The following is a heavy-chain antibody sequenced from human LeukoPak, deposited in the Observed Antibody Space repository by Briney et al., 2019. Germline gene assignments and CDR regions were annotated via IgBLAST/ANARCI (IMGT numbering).Heavy chain of an antibody. D-gene: IGHD3-10*01. J-gene: IGHJ6*03. V-gene: IGHV1-46*01. Sequence: ASVKVSCKASGYTFISHYLHWVRRAPGQGLEWMGIINPSGGSPSYAQKFQGRVTMTRDTSTSTVYMELSSLRSEDTAVYYCARDGTQGPYGRPKTYYYMDVWGKGTTVTVSS. CDR2: INPSGGSP. CDR3: ARDGTQGPYGRPKTYYYMDV. CDR1: GYTFISHY.